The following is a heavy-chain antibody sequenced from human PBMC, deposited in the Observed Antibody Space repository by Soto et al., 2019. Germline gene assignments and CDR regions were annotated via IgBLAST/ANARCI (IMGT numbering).Heavy chain of an antibody. J-gene: IGHJ4*02. D-gene: IGHD5-12*01. CDR2: ISYDGSNE. Sequence: QVQLVESGGGVVQPGKSLTLSCVASGFTFTSYSLHWVRQAPGKGLEWVAVISYDGSNEYFADSVKGRFTISRDNSKNTLYLQMNSLRVEDTAVYYCARVFLVATASDLDSWGQGTLVIVSS. CDR3: ARVFLVATASDLDS. V-gene: IGHV3-30-3*01. CDR1: GFTFTSYS.